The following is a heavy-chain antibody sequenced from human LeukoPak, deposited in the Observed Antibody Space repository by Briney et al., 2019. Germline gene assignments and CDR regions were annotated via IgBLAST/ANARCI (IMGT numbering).Heavy chain of an antibody. Sequence: GESLKISCKGSGYSFTNYWIGWVRQMPGKGLEWMGIIYPGDSETRYSPSFQGQVTISVDKSISTAYLQWSSLKASDTAIYYCASARITVAGSAFDIWGQGTMVAVSS. V-gene: IGHV5-51*01. CDR2: IYPGDSET. J-gene: IGHJ3*02. D-gene: IGHD6-19*01. CDR3: ASARITVAGSAFDI. CDR1: GYSFTNYW.